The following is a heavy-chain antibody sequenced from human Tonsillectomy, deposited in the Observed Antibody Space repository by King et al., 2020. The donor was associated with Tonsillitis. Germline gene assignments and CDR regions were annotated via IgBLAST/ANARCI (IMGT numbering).Heavy chain of an antibody. J-gene: IGHJ4*02. CDR3: ARLAPXCXSTSCQEDF. Sequence: VQLVQSGAEVKKPGASVKVSCKASGYTFTSYYMHWVRQAPGQGLEWMGMINPSAISTSYAQKFKXRVAMTRDTSTSTVYMELSSLRVEDTAVYYWARLAPXCXSTSCQEDFWGQXXXVTVSS. CDR2: INPSAIST. V-gene: IGHV1-46*01. CDR1: GYTFTSYY. D-gene: IGHD2-2*01.